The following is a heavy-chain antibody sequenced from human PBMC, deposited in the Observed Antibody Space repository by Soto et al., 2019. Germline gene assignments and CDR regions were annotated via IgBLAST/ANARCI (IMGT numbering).Heavy chain of an antibody. J-gene: IGHJ5*02. Sequence: PSQTLSLTCAISGDSVSSNTASWNWIRQSPSRGLEWQGRTYFRSKWYNDYAVSVKSRIIINPDTSNNQFSLQLNSVTPEDTAVYFFAKGDNLGPQTGYAFDPWGQGIMVTVSS. CDR3: AKGDNLGPQTGYAFDP. CDR1: GDSVSSNTAS. V-gene: IGHV6-1*01. CDR2: TYFRSKWYN. D-gene: IGHD5-12*01.